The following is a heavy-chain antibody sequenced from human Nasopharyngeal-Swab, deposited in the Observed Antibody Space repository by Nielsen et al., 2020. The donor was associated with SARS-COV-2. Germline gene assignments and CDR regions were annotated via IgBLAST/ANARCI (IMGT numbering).Heavy chain of an antibody. V-gene: IGHV1-46*01. Sequence: ASVKVSCKASGYTFTRYYIHWVRQPPAQGLEWMGIITPGGGSARYSQNFQGRVTMTRDTSTNTVYMELYSLTSEDTAVYYCARGGDPREVVAATDCFDPWGQGTLVTVSS. CDR2: ITPGGGSA. J-gene: IGHJ5*02. CDR3: ARGGDPREVVAATDCFDP. CDR1: GYTFTRYY. D-gene: IGHD2-15*01.